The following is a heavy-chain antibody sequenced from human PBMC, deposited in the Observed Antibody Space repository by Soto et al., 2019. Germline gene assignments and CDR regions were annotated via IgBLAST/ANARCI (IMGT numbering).Heavy chain of an antibody. J-gene: IGHJ4*02. CDR2: IYYSGST. D-gene: IGHD2-21*02. Sequence: SETLSLTCTVSGGSISSYYWSCIRQPPGKGLEWIGYIYYSGSTNYNPSLKSRVTISVDTSKNQFSLKLSSVTAADTAVYYCARMTFDDYFDYWGQGTRVTVS. CDR1: GGSISSYY. CDR3: ARMTFDDYFDY. V-gene: IGHV4-59*01.